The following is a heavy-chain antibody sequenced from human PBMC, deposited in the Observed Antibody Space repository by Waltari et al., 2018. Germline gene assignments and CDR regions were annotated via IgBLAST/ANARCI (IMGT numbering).Heavy chain of an antibody. V-gene: IGHV3-23*01. Sequence: VQLQQWGAGLLKPSETLSLTCAVYGGSFSGYYWSWIRQPPGKGLEWVSAISGSGGSTYYADSVKGRFTISRDNSKNTLYLQMNSLRAEDTAVYYCAKDRRSGSPYSNPWGQGTLVTVSS. CDR2: ISGSGGST. D-gene: IGHD4-4*01. CDR3: AKDRRSGSPYSNP. CDR1: GGSFSGYY. J-gene: IGHJ5*02.